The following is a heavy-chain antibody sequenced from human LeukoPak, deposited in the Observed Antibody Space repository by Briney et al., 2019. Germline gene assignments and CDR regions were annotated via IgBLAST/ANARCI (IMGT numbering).Heavy chain of an antibody. CDR1: GYSISSGYY. CDR3: VRGKKGVVVTADLGAFDI. CDR2: ISHSGST. J-gene: IGHJ3*02. V-gene: IGHV4-38-2*02. Sequence: SETLSLTCTVSGYSISSGYYWGWVRQPPGKGLEWIGSISHSGSTYYNSSLKSRVTISLDTSKNQFSLKLSSVTAADTAVYYCVRGKKGVVVTADLGAFDIWGQGTMVTVSS. D-gene: IGHD2-21*02.